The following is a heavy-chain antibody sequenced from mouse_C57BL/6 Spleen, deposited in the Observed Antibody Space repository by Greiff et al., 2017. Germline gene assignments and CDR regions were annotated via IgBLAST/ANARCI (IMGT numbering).Heavy chain of an antibody. CDR1: GYAFSSYW. Sequence: VQLQQSGASVKISCKASGYAFSSYWMNWVKQRPGKGLEWIGQIYPGDGDTNYNGKFKGKATLTADKSSSTAYMQLSSLTSEDSAVYFCARKGGGYAMDYGGQGTSVTVSS. CDR3: ARKGGGYAMDY. CDR2: IYPGDGDT. V-gene: IGHV1-80*01. J-gene: IGHJ4*01.